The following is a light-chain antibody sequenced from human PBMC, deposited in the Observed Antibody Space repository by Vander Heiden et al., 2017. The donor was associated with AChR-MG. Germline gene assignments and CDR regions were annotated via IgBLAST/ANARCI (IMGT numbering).Light chain of an antibody. Sequence: QFALTHSRPVSGSPGQSLTIPCTGTSSDLGGYNYGNWYQQHPGKAPKPMIYDVSKRPSGVPDRFCASKSGNTASLTISGLQAEDEADYYCCSYAGSLVVFGGGTKLT. J-gene: IGLJ2*01. CDR2: DVS. V-gene: IGLV2-11*01. CDR1: SSDLGGYNY. CDR3: CSYAGSLVV.